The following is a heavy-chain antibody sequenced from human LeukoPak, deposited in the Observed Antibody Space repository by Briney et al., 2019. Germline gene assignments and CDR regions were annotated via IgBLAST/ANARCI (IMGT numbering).Heavy chain of an antibody. V-gene: IGHV3-64*01. CDR2: ISSDGTRT. J-gene: IGHJ4*02. CDR1: GFTFSNYA. D-gene: IGHD4-17*01. CDR3: ARGPGATTAKVPSDY. Sequence: PGGSLRLSCAASGFTFSNYAMHWVRQAPGKGLEYVSAISSDGTRTYYANSVKGRFTISRDNSKNTLYLQMGSLGAEDMAGYYCARGPGATTAKVPSDYWGPGTRVTVSS.